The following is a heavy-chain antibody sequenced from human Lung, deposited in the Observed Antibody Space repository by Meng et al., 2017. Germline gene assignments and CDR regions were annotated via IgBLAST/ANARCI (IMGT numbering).Heavy chain of an antibody. CDR1: GYTFTGYY. Sequence: QVQLVQSGAAVKKPGASVKVSCKASGYTFTGYYMHWVRQAPGQGLEWMGRINPNSGGTNYAQKFQGRVTMTRDTSISTAYMELSRLRSDDTAVYYCASVGACGGDCYTFDYWGQGTLVTVSS. V-gene: IGHV1-2*06. J-gene: IGHJ4*02. D-gene: IGHD2-21*02. CDR3: ASVGACGGDCYTFDY. CDR2: INPNSGGT.